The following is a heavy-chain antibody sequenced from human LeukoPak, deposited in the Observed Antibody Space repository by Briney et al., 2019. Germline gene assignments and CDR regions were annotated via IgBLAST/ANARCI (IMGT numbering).Heavy chain of an antibody. D-gene: IGHD4-17*01. CDR3: TRDTGTTGEVKFDP. CDR1: GNSFGDYY. Sequence: KPSETLSLTRTVSGNSFGDYYWSWIRQPAGKGLEWIGRIYTSGSTTYNPSLKSRVTMSVDTSKSQFSLNLMSVTAADTAVYYCTRDTGTTGEVKFDPWGQGTLVTVSS. CDR2: IYTSGST. J-gene: IGHJ5*02. V-gene: IGHV4-4*07.